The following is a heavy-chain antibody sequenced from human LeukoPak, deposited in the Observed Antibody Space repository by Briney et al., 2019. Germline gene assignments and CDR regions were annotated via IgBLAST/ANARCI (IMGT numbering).Heavy chain of an antibody. CDR2: IYAGGDT. Sequence: QSGGSLRLSCAASGVTVNSIYMSWVRQAPGEGLEWVSVIYAGGDTYYAESVKGRFTISRDNSKNTVYLQMNSLRPEDTAIYYCARDLAPSVPTGGGNYFDYWGQGTLVTVAS. D-gene: IGHD4-17*01. J-gene: IGHJ4*02. CDR1: GVTVNSIY. CDR3: ARDLAPSVPTGGGNYFDY. V-gene: IGHV3-66*01.